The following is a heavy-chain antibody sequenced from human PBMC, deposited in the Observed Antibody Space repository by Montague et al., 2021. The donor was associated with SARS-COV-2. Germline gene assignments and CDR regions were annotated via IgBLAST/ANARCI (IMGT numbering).Heavy chain of an antibody. CDR3: ARMGWLRGWFDP. J-gene: IGHJ5*02. CDR1: GGSISSGSYY. CDR2: IYTSGST. D-gene: IGHD5-12*01. Sequence: TLSLTCTVSGGSISSGSYYWSWIRQPAGKGLEWIGRIYTSGSTNYNPSLKSRVTISVDTSKDQFSLKLSSVTAADTAVYYCARMGWLRGWFDPWGQGTLVTVSS. V-gene: IGHV4-61*02.